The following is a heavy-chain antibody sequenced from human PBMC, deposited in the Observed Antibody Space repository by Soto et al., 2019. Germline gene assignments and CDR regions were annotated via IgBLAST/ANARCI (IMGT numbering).Heavy chain of an antibody. J-gene: IGHJ3*02. CDR2: ISGSGGST. CDR3: AKSGITMVWGVIGDDAFDI. D-gene: IGHD3-10*01. V-gene: IGHV3-23*01. CDR1: GFTFSSYA. Sequence: PGGSLRLSCAASGFTFSSYAMSWVRQAPGKGLEWVSAISGSGGSTYYADSVKGRFTISRDNSKNTLYLQMNSLRAEDTAVYYCAKSGITMVWGVIGDDAFDIWGQGTMVPVSS.